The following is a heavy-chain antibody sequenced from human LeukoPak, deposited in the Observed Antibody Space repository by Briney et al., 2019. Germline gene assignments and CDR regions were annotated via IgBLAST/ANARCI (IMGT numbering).Heavy chain of an antibody. J-gene: IGHJ4*02. CDR2: INHSGST. D-gene: IGHD2-2*01. Sequence: SETLSLTCAVYGGSFSGYYWSWIRQPPGKGLEWIGEINHSGSTNYNPSLKSRVTISVDTSKNQFSLKLSSVTAADTAVYYCARERQYCSTTSCYREFDYWGQGTLVTVSS. CDR1: GGSFSGYY. CDR3: ARERQYCSTTSCYREFDY. V-gene: IGHV4-34*01.